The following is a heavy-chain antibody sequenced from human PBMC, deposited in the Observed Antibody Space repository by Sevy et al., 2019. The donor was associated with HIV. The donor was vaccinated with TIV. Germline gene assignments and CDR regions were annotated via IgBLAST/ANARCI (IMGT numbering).Heavy chain of an antibody. J-gene: IGHJ4*02. V-gene: IGHV3-11*01. D-gene: IGHD5-18*01. CDR2: ISSSGTTL. CDR3: VGRRYSYTYSWSYHFDY. CDR1: GLTFSDYY. Sequence: GGSLRLSCVASGLTFSDYYMSWIRQAPGKGLEWLSYISSSGTTLYSADSVKGRFAISRDNAKNSLYLQMNSLRAEDTAVYFCVGRRYSYTYSWSYHFDYWGQGALVTVSS.